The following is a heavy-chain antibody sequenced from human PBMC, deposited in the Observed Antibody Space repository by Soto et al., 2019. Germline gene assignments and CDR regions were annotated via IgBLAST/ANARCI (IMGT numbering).Heavy chain of an antibody. Sequence: EVHLVESGGGLVKPGGSLRLSCAVSGFTFSSCTMNWVRQAPGKGLEWVSSISPSTSHIYYADSVKGRFTITRDNAKNSLFLQMISLRAGDTAVYYCSGCSGGACHQNYGMDVWGQGTTVTVSS. J-gene: IGHJ6*02. V-gene: IGHV3-21*01. CDR1: GFTFSSCT. D-gene: IGHD2-15*01. CDR2: ISPSTSHI. CDR3: SGCSGGACHQNYGMDV.